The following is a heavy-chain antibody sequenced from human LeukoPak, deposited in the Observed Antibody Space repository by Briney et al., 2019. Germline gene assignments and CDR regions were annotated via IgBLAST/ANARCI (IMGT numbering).Heavy chain of an antibody. V-gene: IGHV3-53*01. D-gene: IGHD3-22*01. CDR1: GFTVSSNY. Sequence: GGSLRLSCAASGFTVSSNYMSWVRQAPGKRLEWVSVIYSGGSTYYADSVKGRFTISRDNSKNTLYLQMNSLRAEDTAVYYCARGPREYYYDSSGLPGYMDVWGKGTTVTVSS. CDR3: ARGPREYYYDSSGLPGYMDV. CDR2: IYSGGST. J-gene: IGHJ6*03.